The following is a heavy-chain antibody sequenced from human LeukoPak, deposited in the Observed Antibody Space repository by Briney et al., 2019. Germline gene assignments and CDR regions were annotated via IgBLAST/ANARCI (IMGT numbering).Heavy chain of an antibody. CDR3: ASGGGYSSAWHSSDY. CDR2: IYSDGRT. Sequence: GGSLRLSCAASGFTVSNTYMSWVRQAPGKGLEWVSIIYSDGRTYYADSVKGRFTISRDNSENTMYLQMNSLRAEDTAVYYCASGGGYSSAWHSSDYWGQGTLVTVSS. J-gene: IGHJ4*02. V-gene: IGHV3-53*01. D-gene: IGHD6-19*01. CDR1: GFTVSNTY.